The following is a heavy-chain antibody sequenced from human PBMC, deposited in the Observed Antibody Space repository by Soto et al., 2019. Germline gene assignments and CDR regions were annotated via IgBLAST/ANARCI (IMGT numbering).Heavy chain of an antibody. D-gene: IGHD3-10*01. J-gene: IGHJ4*02. CDR2: IYYSGST. CDR1: GGSISSSSYY. V-gene: IGHV4-39*01. Sequence: SETLSLTCTVSGGSISSSSYYWGWIRQPPGKGLEWIGSIYYSGSTYYNPSLKSRVTISVDTSKNQFSLKLSSVTAADTAVYYCAREVRGVIPPDYWGQGTLVTVSS. CDR3: AREVRGVIPPDY.